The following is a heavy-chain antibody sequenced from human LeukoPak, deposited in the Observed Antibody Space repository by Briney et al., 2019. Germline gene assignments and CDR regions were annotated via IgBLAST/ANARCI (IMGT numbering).Heavy chain of an antibody. Sequence: GGSLRLSCAASEFTFSSYAMSWVRQAPGKGLEWVSVISDTGGDTYYADSVKGRFTISRDNSQNMLYLQMNSLRAEDTALYYCARDRVPGTSPKMDYWGQGTLVTVSS. J-gene: IGHJ4*02. V-gene: IGHV3-23*01. CDR2: ISDTGGDT. D-gene: IGHD1-7*01. CDR1: EFTFSSYA. CDR3: ARDRVPGTSPKMDY.